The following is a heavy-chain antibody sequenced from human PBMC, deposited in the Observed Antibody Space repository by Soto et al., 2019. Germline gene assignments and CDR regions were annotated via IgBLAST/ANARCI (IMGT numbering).Heavy chain of an antibody. Sequence: QVQLVESGGGVVQPGRSLRLSCAASGFTFSSYGMHWVRQAPGKGLEWVAVISYDGSNKYYADSVKGRFTISRDNSKNTLDLQMNILRAEEKAVYYCAKDRITGTTGKYYFDYWGQGTLLPVFS. CDR3: AKDRITGTTGKYYFDY. D-gene: IGHD1-7*01. CDR2: ISYDGSNK. J-gene: IGHJ4*02. CDR1: GFTFSSYG. V-gene: IGHV3-30*18.